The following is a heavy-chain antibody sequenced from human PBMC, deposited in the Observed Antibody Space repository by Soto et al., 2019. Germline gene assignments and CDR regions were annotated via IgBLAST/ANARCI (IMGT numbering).Heavy chain of an antibody. CDR3: TAVSLGSSRSSDS. CDR2: IKNKANSYTT. V-gene: IGHV3-72*01. Sequence: EVQVVESGGGLVQPGGSLRLSCAASGFTFSDYDMDWVRQAPGKGLEWVGRIKNKANSYTTEYAARVQGRCITSRDDYNNPMFLQLTRLTTADTAVYYCTAVSLGSSRSSDSWGQGILVTVSS. CDR1: GFTFSDYD. D-gene: IGHD6-19*01. J-gene: IGHJ4*02.